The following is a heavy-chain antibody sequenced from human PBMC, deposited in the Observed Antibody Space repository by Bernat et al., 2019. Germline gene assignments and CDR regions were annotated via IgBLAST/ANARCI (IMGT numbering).Heavy chain of an antibody. J-gene: IGHJ4*02. CDR1: GFTFSSYW. CDR3: ARDLTYFSGGSCYSDY. Sequence: EVQLVESGGGLVQPGGSLRLSCAASGFTFSSYWMSWVRQAPGKGLEWVANIKQDGSEKYYVDSVKGRFTISRDNAKNSLYLQMNSLRAEDTAVYYCARDLTYFSGGSCYSDYWGQGTLVTVSS. CDR2: IKQDGSEK. D-gene: IGHD2-15*01. V-gene: IGHV3-7*03.